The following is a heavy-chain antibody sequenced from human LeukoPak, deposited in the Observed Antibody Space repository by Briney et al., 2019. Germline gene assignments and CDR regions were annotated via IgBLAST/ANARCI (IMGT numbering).Heavy chain of an antibody. Sequence: GGSLRLSCAASGFTFSSYAMSWVRQAPGKGLEWVSAISGSDGSTYYADSVKGRFTISRDNSKNTLYLQMNSLRAEDTAVYYCAKGWLYSSSSGPDYWGQGTLVTVSS. V-gene: IGHV3-23*01. D-gene: IGHD6-6*01. CDR3: AKGWLYSSSSGPDY. CDR1: GFTFSSYA. CDR2: ISGSDGST. J-gene: IGHJ4*02.